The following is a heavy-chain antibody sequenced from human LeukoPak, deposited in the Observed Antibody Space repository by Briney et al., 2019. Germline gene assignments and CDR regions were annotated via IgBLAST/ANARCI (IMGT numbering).Heavy chain of an antibody. CDR2: IWYDGSNK. CDR1: GFTFSSYG. Sequence: GRSLRLSCAASGFTFSSYGMHWVRQAPGKGLEWVAVIWYDGSNKYYADSAKGRFTISRDNSKNTLYLQMNSLRAEDTAVYYCAGNYYGSGSYYNPFDYWGQGTLVTVSS. V-gene: IGHV3-33*01. D-gene: IGHD3-10*01. CDR3: AGNYYGSGSYYNPFDY. J-gene: IGHJ4*02.